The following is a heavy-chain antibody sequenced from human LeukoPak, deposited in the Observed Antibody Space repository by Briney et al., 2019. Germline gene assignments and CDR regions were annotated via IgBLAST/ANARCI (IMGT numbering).Heavy chain of an antibody. V-gene: IGHV3-9*01. CDR1: GFTFDDYA. J-gene: IGHJ4*02. D-gene: IGHD1-26*01. Sequence: PGGSLGLSCAASGFTFDDYAMHWVRQAPGKGLEWVAGISWNSGSIGYADSVKGRFTISRDNAKNSLYLQMNSLRAEDTALYYCAKDMQWELEGGFDYWGQGTLVTVSS. CDR3: AKDMQWELEGGFDY. CDR2: ISWNSGSI.